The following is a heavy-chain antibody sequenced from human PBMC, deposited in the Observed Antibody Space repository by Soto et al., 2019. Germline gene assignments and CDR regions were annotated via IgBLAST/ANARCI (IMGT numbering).Heavy chain of an antibody. D-gene: IGHD2-21*02. Sequence: QVQLVQSGAEVKKPGSSVKVSCKASGGTFSSYAISWVRQAPGQGLEWMGGIIPIFGTANYAQKFQGRGTSTADEATSTAYMELGSVRSEDSAVYYCARQGPYCGGDCLPDAFDIWGQGTMVTVSS. V-gene: IGHV1-69*01. CDR3: ARQGPYCGGDCLPDAFDI. CDR1: GGTFSSYA. J-gene: IGHJ3*02. CDR2: IIPIFGTA.